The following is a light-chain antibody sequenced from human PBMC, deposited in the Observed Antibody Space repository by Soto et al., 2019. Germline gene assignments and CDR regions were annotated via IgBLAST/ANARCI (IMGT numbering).Light chain of an antibody. Sequence: DIQMTQSPSTLSASIRDRVTITCRAGQSISDRLAWYQQKPGKAPKLLIYDASSLESGVPSRFSGSGSGTEFTLTISSLQPDDFATYYCQQYSSYSRTFGQGTKVDI. CDR3: QQYSSYSRT. J-gene: IGKJ1*01. V-gene: IGKV1-5*01. CDR2: DAS. CDR1: QSISDR.